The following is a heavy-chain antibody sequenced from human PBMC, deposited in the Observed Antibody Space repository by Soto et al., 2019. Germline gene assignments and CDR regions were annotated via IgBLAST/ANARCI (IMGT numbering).Heavy chain of an antibody. Sequence: KASETRSLTCTVSGGSISSYYWSWIRQPPGKGLEWIGYIYYSGSTNYNPSLKSRVTISVDPSKHQFSLKLSSVTAADTAVYYCAGVVGEYPWYYYYGMDVWGQGTTVTVSS. J-gene: IGHJ6*02. D-gene: IGHD3-10*01. CDR1: GGSISSYY. V-gene: IGHV4-59*01. CDR2: IYYSGST. CDR3: AGVVGEYPWYYYYGMDV.